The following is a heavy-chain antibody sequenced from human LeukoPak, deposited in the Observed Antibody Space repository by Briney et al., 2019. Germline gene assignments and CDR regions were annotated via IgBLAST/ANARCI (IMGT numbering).Heavy chain of an antibody. J-gene: IGHJ6*03. Sequence: GGSLRLSCAASGFTFSDYHFFWVRQAPGKGLEWLSSISSVSSYIYYADSVKGRFTISRDNVKNSLYLQMNSLRAEDTAVYYWPRGAKRYDFWRNYYYSYLAVGGQGTTVTVSS. V-gene: IGHV3-21*06. CDR2: ISSVSSYI. CDR3: PRGAKRYDFWRNYYYSYLAV. D-gene: IGHD3-3*01. CDR1: GFTFSDYH.